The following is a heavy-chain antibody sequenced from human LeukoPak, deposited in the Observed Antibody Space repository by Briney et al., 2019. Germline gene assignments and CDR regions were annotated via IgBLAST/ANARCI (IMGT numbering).Heavy chain of an antibody. CDR2: INHSGST. CDR3: ARGGWGDGGYYYYYYMDV. CDR1: GGSISSGSYY. D-gene: IGHD6-19*01. V-gene: IGHV4-61*10. Sequence: SETLSLTCTVSGGSISSGSYYWSWIRQPAGKGLEWIGEINHSGSTNYNPSLKSRVTISVDTSKNQFSLKLSSVTAADTAVYYCARGGWGDGGYYYYYYMDVWGKGTTVTVSS. J-gene: IGHJ6*03.